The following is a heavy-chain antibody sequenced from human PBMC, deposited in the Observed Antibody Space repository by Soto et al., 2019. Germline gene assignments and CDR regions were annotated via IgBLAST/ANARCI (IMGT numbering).Heavy chain of an antibody. Sequence: HPGGSLRLSCAASGFTFSSYSMNWVRQAPGKGLEWVSAISGSGGSTYYADSVKGRFTISRDNSKNTLYLQMNSLRAEDTAVYYCAKVWGFTTLKAHFDYWGQGTLVTVSS. J-gene: IGHJ4*02. CDR3: AKVWGFTTLKAHFDY. D-gene: IGHD7-27*01. V-gene: IGHV3-23*01. CDR1: GFTFSSYS. CDR2: ISGSGGST.